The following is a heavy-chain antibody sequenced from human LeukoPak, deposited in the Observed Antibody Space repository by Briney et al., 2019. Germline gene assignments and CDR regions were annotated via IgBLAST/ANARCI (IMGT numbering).Heavy chain of an antibody. CDR3: ARVSGGPDYSLYWYFDL. D-gene: IGHD4-11*01. J-gene: IGHJ2*01. CDR1: GFTFSDYY. Sequence: GGSLRLSCAASGFTFSDYYMNWLRQAPGKGLEWVSSISRGGNSIYDADSVKGRFTISRDNAKNSLYLQMNSLRAEDTAVYHCARVSGGPDYSLYWYFDLWGRGTLVTVSS. CDR2: ISRGGNSI. V-gene: IGHV3-11*01.